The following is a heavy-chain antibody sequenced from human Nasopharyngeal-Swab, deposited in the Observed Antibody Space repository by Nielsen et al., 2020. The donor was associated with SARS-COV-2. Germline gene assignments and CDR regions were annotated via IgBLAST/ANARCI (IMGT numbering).Heavy chain of an antibody. CDR2: ISSSSSYT. J-gene: IGHJ5*02. CDR1: GFTFSDYY. Sequence: GESLKISCAASGFTFSDYYMSWIRQAPGKGLEWVSYISSSSSYTNYADSVKGRFTISRANAKNSLYLQMNSLRAEDTAVYYCARTGGVLRFLEWLPNWFDPWGQGTPVTVSS. D-gene: IGHD3-3*01. CDR3: ARTGGVLRFLEWLPNWFDP. V-gene: IGHV3-11*06.